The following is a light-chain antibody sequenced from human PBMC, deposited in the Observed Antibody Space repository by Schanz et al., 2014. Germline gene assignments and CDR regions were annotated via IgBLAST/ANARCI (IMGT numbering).Light chain of an antibody. CDR1: QSVYSN. J-gene: IGKJ1*01. V-gene: IGKV3D-15*01. CDR3: QQYNEWPRT. Sequence: EIVMTQSPATLSVSPGESATLSCRASQSVYSNLAWYQQKPGQAPRLLIYAASTRATGIPARFSGGGSGTEFTLTISSLQSEDFAMYYCQQYNEWPRTFGQGTRVEIK. CDR2: AAS.